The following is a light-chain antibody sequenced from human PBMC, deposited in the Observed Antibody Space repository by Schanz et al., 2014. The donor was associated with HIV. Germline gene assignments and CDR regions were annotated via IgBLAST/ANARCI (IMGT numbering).Light chain of an antibody. CDR3: QQYATSSWT. CDR1: QSVRSNF. CDR2: GAS. V-gene: IGKV3-20*01. Sequence: EVVVTQSPGTLSLSPGERATLFCRASQSVRSNFLAWYQQKPGQAPRLLIYGASIRATGIPDRFSGSGSGTDFTLTISSLGPEDIAVYYCQQYATSSWTFGQGTKVEIK. J-gene: IGKJ1*01.